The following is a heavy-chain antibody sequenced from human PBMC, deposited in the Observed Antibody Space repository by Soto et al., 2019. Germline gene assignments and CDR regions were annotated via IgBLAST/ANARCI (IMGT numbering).Heavy chain of an antibody. D-gene: IGHD2-15*01. CDR3: AEDRGLGGGSGFDY. CDR2: ISGRGDNT. V-gene: IGHV3-23*01. J-gene: IGHJ4*02. Sequence: EVQLLDSGGGLVQPGGSLRLSCAASGFTFGNYALSWVRQAPGRGLEWVAAISGRGDNTYYTDSVKGRFTSSRDNSMNMLYLPMNSLRAEDTAVYYCAEDRGLGGGSGFDYWVQGTLVTVSS. CDR1: GFTFGNYA.